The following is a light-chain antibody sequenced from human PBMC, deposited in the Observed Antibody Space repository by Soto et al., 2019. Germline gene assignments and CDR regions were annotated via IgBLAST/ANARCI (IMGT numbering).Light chain of an antibody. CDR1: QSISSW. V-gene: IGKV1-5*03. Sequence: DSQMTQSPSTLSASVGDRVTMTCRASQSISSWLAWYQQKPGKAPNLLIYKASSLESGVPPRFSGSGSGTEFTLTISSLQPDDFATYYCQQYNSYSWTFGQGTKVDIK. CDR2: KAS. CDR3: QQYNSYSWT. J-gene: IGKJ1*01.